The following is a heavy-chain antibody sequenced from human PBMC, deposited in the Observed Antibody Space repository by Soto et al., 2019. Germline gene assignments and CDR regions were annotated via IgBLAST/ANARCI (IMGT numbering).Heavy chain of an antibody. V-gene: IGHV4-39*01. D-gene: IGHD1-26*01. CDR2: IYYSGST. Sequence: SGTLSLTCTVSGGSISSSSYYWGWIRQPPGKGLEWIGSIYYSGSTYYNPSLKSRVTISVDTSKNQFSLKLSSVTAADTAVYYCARHKGVGAIDYWGQGTLVTVSS. J-gene: IGHJ4*02. CDR3: ARHKGVGAIDY. CDR1: GGSISSSSYY.